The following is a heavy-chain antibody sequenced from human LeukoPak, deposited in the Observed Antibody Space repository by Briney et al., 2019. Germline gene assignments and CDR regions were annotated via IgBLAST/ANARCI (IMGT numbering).Heavy chain of an antibody. CDR2: IYTSGST. CDR1: GGSISSGSYY. V-gene: IGHV4-61*02. CDR3: ARLGIAAAAYYFDY. J-gene: IGHJ4*02. D-gene: IGHD6-13*01. Sequence: PSQTLSLTCTVSGGSISSGSYYWSWIRQPAGKGLEWIGRIYTSGSTNYNPSLKSRVTISVDTSKNQFSLKLSSVTAADTAVYYCARLGIAAAAYYFDYWGQGTLVTVSS.